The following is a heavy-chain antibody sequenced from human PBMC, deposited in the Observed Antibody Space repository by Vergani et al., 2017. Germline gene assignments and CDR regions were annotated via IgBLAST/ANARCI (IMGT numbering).Heavy chain of an antibody. Sequence: QVQLQESGPGLVKPSQTLSLTCTVSGGSINSGGYYWSWIRQHPGKGLEGIGYIYYSGSTYYNPSLKSRVIISADTSKNQFSLKLSSVTAAATAVYYCARDVLAGRYWYFDLWGRGTLVTVSS. CDR1: GGSINSGGYY. CDR3: ARDVLAGRYWYFDL. J-gene: IGHJ2*01. CDR2: IYYSGST. D-gene: IGHD7-27*01. V-gene: IGHV4-31*03.